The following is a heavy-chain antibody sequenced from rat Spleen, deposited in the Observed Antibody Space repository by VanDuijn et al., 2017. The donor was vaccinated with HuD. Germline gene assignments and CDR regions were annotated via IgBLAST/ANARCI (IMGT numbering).Heavy chain of an antibody. Sequence: EVQLVESGGGLVQPGRSLKLSCAASGFTFSNYGMAWVRQAPTKGLEWVATISYDGSSTYYRDSVKGRFTISRDNAKSTLYLQMDSLRSEDTATYYCARPFFDYWGQGVMVTVSS. CDR2: ISYDGSST. J-gene: IGHJ2*01. V-gene: IGHV5-29*01. CDR1: GFTFSNYG. CDR3: ARPFFDY.